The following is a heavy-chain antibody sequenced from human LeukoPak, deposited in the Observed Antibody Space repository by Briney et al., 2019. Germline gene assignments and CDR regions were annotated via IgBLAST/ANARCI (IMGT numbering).Heavy chain of an antibody. CDR2: IYSGGST. CDR1: GFTVSSNY. V-gene: IGHV3-53*01. D-gene: IGHD3-22*01. Sequence: GGSLRLSCAASGFTVSSNYMSWVRQAPGKGLEWVSVIYSGGSTYYADSVKGRFTISRDNSKNTLYLQMNSLRAEDTAVYYCARDPPPLSGYYPHDAFDIWGQGTTVTVSS. CDR3: ARDPPPLSGYYPHDAFDI. J-gene: IGHJ3*02.